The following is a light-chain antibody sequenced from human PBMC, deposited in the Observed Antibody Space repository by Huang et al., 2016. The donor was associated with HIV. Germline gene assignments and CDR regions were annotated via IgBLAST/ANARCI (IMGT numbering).Light chain of an antibody. Sequence: EIVLTQSPATLSLSPGERATLSCSASQSVSSYFAWYKQKPGQAPRRLMHDASNRATGIPARFSGSGSGTDFTLSISSLEPEGFAVYYCQQRSNWAFGGGTKVEI. CDR3: QQRSNWA. CDR2: DAS. V-gene: IGKV3-11*01. J-gene: IGKJ4*01. CDR1: QSVSSY.